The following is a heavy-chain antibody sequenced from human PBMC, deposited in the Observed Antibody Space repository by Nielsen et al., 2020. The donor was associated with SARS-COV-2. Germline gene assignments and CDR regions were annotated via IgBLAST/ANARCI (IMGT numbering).Heavy chain of an antibody. Sequence: SETLSLTCTVSGGSISSYYWSWIRQPPGKGLEWIGYIYYSGSTNYNPSLKSRVTISVDTSKNQFSLKLSSVTAADTAVYYCARAARYSSSRFDYWGQGTLVTVSS. CDR1: GGSISSYY. D-gene: IGHD6-6*01. V-gene: IGHV4-59*12. CDR2: IYYSGST. CDR3: ARAARYSSSRFDY. J-gene: IGHJ4*02.